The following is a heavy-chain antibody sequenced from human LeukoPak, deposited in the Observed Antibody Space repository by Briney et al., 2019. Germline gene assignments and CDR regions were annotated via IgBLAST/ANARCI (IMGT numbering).Heavy chain of an antibody. CDR1: GYTFTGYY. CDR2: INPNSGGT. CDR3: ARVGEEQWLTYFDY. J-gene: IGHJ4*02. Sequence: ASVKVSCKASGYTFTGYYMHWVRQAPGQGLEWMGWINPNSGGTNYAQKFQGRVTMTRDTSMSTAYMELSRLRSDDTAVYYCARVGEEQWLTYFDYWGQGTLVTVSS. D-gene: IGHD6-19*01. V-gene: IGHV1-2*02.